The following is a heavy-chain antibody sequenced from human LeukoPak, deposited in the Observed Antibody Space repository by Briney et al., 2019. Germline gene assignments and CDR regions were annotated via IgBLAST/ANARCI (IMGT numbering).Heavy chain of an antibody. Sequence: GASVKVSCKASGYTFTSYGISWVRQAPGQGLEWMGWISAYNGNTNYAQKLQGRVTMTTDTSTSTAYTELRSLRSDDTAVYYCARERVAVVVVPAAIRFGYYYYGMDVWGQGTTVTVSS. CDR3: ARERVAVVVVPAAIRFGYYYYGMDV. CDR2: ISAYNGNT. V-gene: IGHV1-18*01. CDR1: GYTFTSYG. J-gene: IGHJ6*02. D-gene: IGHD2-2*01.